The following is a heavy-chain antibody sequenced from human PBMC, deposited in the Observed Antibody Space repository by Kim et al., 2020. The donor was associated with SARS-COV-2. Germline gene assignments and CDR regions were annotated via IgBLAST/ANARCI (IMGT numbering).Heavy chain of an antibody. CDR1: GGSISSSSYY. J-gene: IGHJ4*02. D-gene: IGHD6-13*01. CDR3: ARHRDSSSTFDY. V-gene: IGHV4-39*01. Sequence: SETLSLTCTVSGGSISSSSYYWGWIRQPPGKGLEWIGSIYYSGSTYYNPSLKSRVTISVDTSKNQFSLKLSSVTAADTAVYYCARHRDSSSTFDYWGQGTLVTVSS. CDR2: IYYSGST.